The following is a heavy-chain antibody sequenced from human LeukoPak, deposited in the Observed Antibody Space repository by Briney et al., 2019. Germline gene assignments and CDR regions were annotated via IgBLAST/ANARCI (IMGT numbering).Heavy chain of an antibody. CDR3: AGAGEWFGESPLDY. V-gene: IGHV1-69*05. D-gene: IGHD3-10*01. Sequence: ASVTVSFRGSGGTFNIYAISWVRQARGQGRERVGGIIPIFGTENYAHKFQGRVTITTDESTSTPYMELSSLRSEDTAVYYCAGAGEWFGESPLDYWGQGTLVTVSS. CDR2: IIPIFGTE. J-gene: IGHJ4*02. CDR1: GGTFNIYA.